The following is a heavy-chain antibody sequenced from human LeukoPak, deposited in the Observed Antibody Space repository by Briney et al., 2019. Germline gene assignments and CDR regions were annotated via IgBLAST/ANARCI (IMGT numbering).Heavy chain of an antibody. D-gene: IGHD1-26*01. CDR2: INPSGGST. Sequence: GASVKVSCKASGYTFTSYYMHWVRQAPGQGLEWMGIINPSGGSTSYAQKFQGRVTMTRDVSTSTVYMELSSLRSEDTAVYYCARAAYSGSYPMPSVYYFDYWGQGTLVTVSS. CDR1: GYTFTSYY. J-gene: IGHJ4*02. V-gene: IGHV1-46*01. CDR3: ARAAYSGSYPMPSVYYFDY.